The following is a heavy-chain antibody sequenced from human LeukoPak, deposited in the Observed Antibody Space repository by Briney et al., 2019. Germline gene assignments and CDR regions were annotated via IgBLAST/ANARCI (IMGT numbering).Heavy chain of an antibody. D-gene: IGHD3-10*01. CDR1: GYTVTSYD. Sequence: ASVKVSCKASGYTVTSYDINWVRQATGQGLEWMGWMNPNSGNTGYAQKFQGRVTMTRNTSISTAYIELSSLRSEDTAVYYCASYYGSGSPGEDWGQGTLVTVSS. V-gene: IGHV1-8*01. J-gene: IGHJ4*02. CDR3: ASYYGSGSPGED. CDR2: MNPNSGNT.